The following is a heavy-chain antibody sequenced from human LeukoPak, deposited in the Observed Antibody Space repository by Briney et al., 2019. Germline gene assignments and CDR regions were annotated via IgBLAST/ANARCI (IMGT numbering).Heavy chain of an antibody. CDR2: IIPIFGTA. Sequence: SVNVSCKPSGGTFSSYAISWVRQAPGQGLEWMGGIIPIFGTANYAQKFQGRVTITTDEYTSTAYMELSSLRSEDTAVYYCAVVVATYYYYYYMDVWGKGTTVTVSS. J-gene: IGHJ6*03. V-gene: IGHV1-69*05. CDR1: GGTFSSYA. CDR3: AVVVATYYYYYYMDV. D-gene: IGHD2-15*01.